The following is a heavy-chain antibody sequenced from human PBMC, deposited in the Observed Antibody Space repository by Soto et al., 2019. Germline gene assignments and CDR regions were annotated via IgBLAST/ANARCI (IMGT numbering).Heavy chain of an antibody. CDR3: ATDGSYAQHV. CDR2: INSDGSTT. D-gene: IGHD3-16*01. J-gene: IGHJ6*02. V-gene: IGHV3-74*03. CDR1: GFTFSSTW. Sequence: PGGSLRLSCAASGFTFSSTWMHWVRHASGKGLVWVSHINSDGSTTTYADSVRGRFTISRDNAKNTVYLQMNSLRAEDTAAYYCATDGSYAQHVWGQGTTVTVSS.